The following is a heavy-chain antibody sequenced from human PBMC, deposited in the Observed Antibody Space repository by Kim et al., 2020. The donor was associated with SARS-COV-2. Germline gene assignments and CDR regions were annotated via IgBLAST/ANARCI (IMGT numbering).Heavy chain of an antibody. D-gene: IGHD3-9*01. CDR2: IFYSGRT. CDR3: ARQDDILTGYQIGYFDY. Sequence: GLAWIGRIFYSGRTYYNPSLKGRVTISVDTSKNQFSLKLSSVTAADTAVYYCARQDDILTGYQIGYFDYWGQGTLVTVSS. V-gene: IGHV4-39*01. J-gene: IGHJ4*02.